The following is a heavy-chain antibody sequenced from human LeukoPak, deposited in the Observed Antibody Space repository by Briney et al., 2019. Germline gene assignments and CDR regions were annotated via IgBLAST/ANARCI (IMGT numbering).Heavy chain of an antibody. J-gene: IGHJ4*02. CDR3: ARETANCGGDCIDY. V-gene: IGHV3-48*03. CDR2: INGDGNSI. D-gene: IGHD2-21*02. Sequence: PPGGSLRLSCAVSGFIFSTYEMNWVRQAPGKGLEWISYINGDGNSIYYADSVKGRFITSRDNAKSSLFLRMNSLRVEDTAVYYCARETANCGGDCIDYWGQGTLVTVSS. CDR1: GFIFSTYE.